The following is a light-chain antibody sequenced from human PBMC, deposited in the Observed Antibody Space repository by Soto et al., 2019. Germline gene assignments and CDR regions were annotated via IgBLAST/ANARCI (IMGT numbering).Light chain of an antibody. CDR2: ANN. J-gene: IGLJ2*01. V-gene: IGLV1-40*01. Sequence: QSVLTQPPSVSGAPGQRITISCTGNSSNIGARFDVPWYQHLPGTAPTLLMYANNNRPSGVADRCSGSTSGTTASLAITGLLGDDEADYYCQSFECMRSAPVFGGGTKLTVL. CDR1: SSNIGARFD. CDR3: QSFECMRSAPV.